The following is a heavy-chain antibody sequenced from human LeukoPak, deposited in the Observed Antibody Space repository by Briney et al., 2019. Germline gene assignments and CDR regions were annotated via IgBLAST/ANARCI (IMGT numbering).Heavy chain of an antibody. CDR1: GGSLNRYY. CDR2: IHYSGNT. J-gene: IGHJ4*02. CDR3: ARVSSSSWFGPFDY. V-gene: IGHV4-59*01. Sequence: SETLSLTCTVSGGSLNRYYWTWIRQPPGKGLEWIGYIHYSGNTNYNTSLKNRVTISVDTSKSQFSLKLSAVTAADTAVYYCARVSSSSWFGPFDYWSQGTLATVSS. D-gene: IGHD6-13*01.